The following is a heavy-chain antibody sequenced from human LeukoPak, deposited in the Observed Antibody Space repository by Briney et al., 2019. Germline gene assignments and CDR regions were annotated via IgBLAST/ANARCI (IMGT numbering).Heavy chain of an antibody. CDR3: ARENYYDSSGRFYYFDY. CDR2: IYYSGST. J-gene: IGHJ4*02. D-gene: IGHD3-22*01. V-gene: IGHV4-59*12. Sequence: PSETLSLTCTVSGGSISSYYWSWIRQPPGKGLEWIGYIYYSGSTYYNPSLKSRVTISVDRSKNQFSLKLSSVTATDTAVYYCARENYYDSSGRFYYFDYWGQGTLVTVSS. CDR1: GGSISSYY.